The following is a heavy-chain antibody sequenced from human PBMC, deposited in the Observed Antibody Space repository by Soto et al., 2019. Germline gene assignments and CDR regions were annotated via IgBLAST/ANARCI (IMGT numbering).Heavy chain of an antibody. CDR3: ARPTRYYYDSSGQSAWFDP. CDR2: IIPNFGTA. CDR1: GGTFSSYA. J-gene: IGHJ5*02. D-gene: IGHD3-22*01. V-gene: IGHV1-69*12. Sequence: QVQLVQSGAEVKKPGSSVKVSCKASGGTFSSYAISWVRQAPGQGLEWMGGIIPNFGTANYAQKFQGRVTITADESTSTAYMELSSLRSEDTAVYYCARPTRYYYDSSGQSAWFDPWGQGTLVTVSS.